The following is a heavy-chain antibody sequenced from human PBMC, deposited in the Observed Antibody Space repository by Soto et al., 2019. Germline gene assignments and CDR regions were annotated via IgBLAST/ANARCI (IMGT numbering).Heavy chain of an antibody. CDR2: ISYDGSNK. CDR1: GFTFSSYG. V-gene: IGHV3-30*18. J-gene: IGHJ6*02. Sequence: PGGSLRLSCAASGFTFSSYGMHWVRQAPGKGLEWVAVISYDGSNKYYADSVKGRFTISRDNSKNTLYLQMSSLRAEDTAVYYCAKDGSSGRFLGWLSHYYYYGMDVWGQGTTVTVSS. D-gene: IGHD3-3*01. CDR3: AKDGSSGRFLGWLSHYYYYGMDV.